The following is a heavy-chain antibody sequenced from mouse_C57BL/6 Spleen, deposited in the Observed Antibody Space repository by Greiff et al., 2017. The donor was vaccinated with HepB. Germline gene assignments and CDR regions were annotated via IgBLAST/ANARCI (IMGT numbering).Heavy chain of an antibody. CDR3: TTFYLYAMDY. CDR1: GFNIKDDY. D-gene: IGHD5-1*01. CDR2: LDPENGDT. J-gene: IGHJ4*01. V-gene: IGHV14-4*01. Sequence: EVKLMESGAELVRPGASVKLSCTASGFNIKDDYMHWVKQRPEQGLEWIGWLDPENGDTEYASKFQGKATITADTSSNTAYLQLSSLTSEDTAVYYCTTFYLYAMDYWGQGTSVTVSS.